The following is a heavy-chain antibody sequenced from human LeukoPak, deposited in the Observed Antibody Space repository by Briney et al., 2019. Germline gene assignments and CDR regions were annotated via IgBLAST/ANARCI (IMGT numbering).Heavy chain of an antibody. CDR3: AKDASYYDFWSGYSQSSFDY. D-gene: IGHD3-3*01. CDR2: ISGFGDTT. Sequence: GGSLRLSCAASGFTFSSYDMSWVRQAPGRGLEWVSTISGFGDTTYYADSVKGRFTISRDNSKNTLYLQMNSLRAEDTAVYYCAKDASYYDFWSGYSQSSFDYWGQGTLVTASS. V-gene: IGHV3-23*01. J-gene: IGHJ4*02. CDR1: GFTFSSYD.